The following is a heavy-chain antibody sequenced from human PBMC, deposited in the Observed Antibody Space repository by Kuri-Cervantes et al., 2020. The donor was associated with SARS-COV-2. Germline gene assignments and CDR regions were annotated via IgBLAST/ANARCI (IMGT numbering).Heavy chain of an antibody. Sequence: SQNICCAAAEFTFSSYGMHWGRQAPGKGLEWVAVISYDGSNKYYTDSVKVRFTISRDNSKNTLYLQMNSLSAEDTPVYYCAKDRVTYYYYYGMDVWGQGTTVTVSS. CDR3: AKDRVTYYYYYGMDV. CDR1: EFTFSSYG. D-gene: IGHD4-23*01. J-gene: IGHJ6*02. CDR2: ISYDGSNK. V-gene: IGHV3-30*18.